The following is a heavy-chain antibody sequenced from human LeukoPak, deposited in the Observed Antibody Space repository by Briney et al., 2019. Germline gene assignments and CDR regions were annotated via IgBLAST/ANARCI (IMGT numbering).Heavy chain of an antibody. CDR2: TDANNGDT. CDR3: ARDPSSVTLYFFDY. CDR1: GYTFRGNY. J-gene: IGHJ4*02. D-gene: IGHD4-11*01. V-gene: IGHV1-2*02. Sequence: GASVKVSCKASGYTFRGNYIHWLRQAPGQGLEWMGWTDANNGDTKSAQKFQSRVTMSRDTSISTAYMDLSSLSPDDAAVYYCARDPSSVTLYFFDYWGQGTLVTVSS.